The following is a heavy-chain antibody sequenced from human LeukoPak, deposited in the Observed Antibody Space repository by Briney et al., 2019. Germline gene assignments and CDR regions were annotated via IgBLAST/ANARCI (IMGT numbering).Heavy chain of an antibody. CDR1: GGSISSYY. CDR2: IYTSGST. J-gene: IGHJ6*03. CDR3: AREYVWPRGFYYYYLDV. Sequence: SETLSLTCTVSGGSISSYYWSRVRQPAGKGLEWIGRIYTSGSTNYTPSLKSRLTMSVDTSKNHFSLKLSSVTAADTAVYYCAREYVWPRGFYYYYLDVWGKGTTVTVSS. D-gene: IGHD3-16*01. V-gene: IGHV4-4*07.